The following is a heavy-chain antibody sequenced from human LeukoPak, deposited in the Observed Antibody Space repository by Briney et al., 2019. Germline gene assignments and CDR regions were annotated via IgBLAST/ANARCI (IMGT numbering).Heavy chain of an antibody. CDR1: GGTFSSYA. J-gene: IGHJ6*03. CDR2: IIPIFGTA. D-gene: IGHD5-18*01. CDR3: ARGTAMVYYYYYYMDV. Sequence: ASVKVSCKASGGTFSSYAISWVRQAPGQGLEWMGGIIPIFGTANYAQKFQGRVTITADESTSTAYMELSSLRSEDTAVYYCARGTAMVYYYYYYMDVWGKGTTVTVFS. V-gene: IGHV1-69*01.